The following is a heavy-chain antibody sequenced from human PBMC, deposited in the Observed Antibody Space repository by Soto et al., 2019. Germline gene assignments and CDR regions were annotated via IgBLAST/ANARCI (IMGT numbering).Heavy chain of an antibody. Sequence: GGSXVLTCSASGFPVSSKNKNWVRQAQGKGLEWVSVIYSGGSKYYADSVKGRFTISRDNSKNTLYLQMNSLRAEDTAVYYCARGRYDPFYYYYSGMDVWGEGTTVTVSS. D-gene: IGHD1-1*01. V-gene: IGHV3-53*01. CDR2: IYSGGSK. CDR1: GFPVSSKN. J-gene: IGHJ6*04. CDR3: ARGRYDPFYYYYSGMDV.